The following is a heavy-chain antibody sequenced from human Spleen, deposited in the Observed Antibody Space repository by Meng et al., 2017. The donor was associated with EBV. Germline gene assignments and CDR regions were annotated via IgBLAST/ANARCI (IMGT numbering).Heavy chain of an antibody. Sequence: QLQLLQSGAEVKEPGASVKVSCKASGYTFTRSDISGVRQAPGQGLEWVGRVKSYSGDTYYAEKFQGRVILTTDTSTSTAYMELRGLRSDDTAVYYCARDQGVASAIDYWGQGTLVTVSS. CDR2: VKSYSGDT. CDR1: GYTFTRSD. V-gene: IGHV1-18*01. D-gene: IGHD3-3*01. J-gene: IGHJ4*02. CDR3: ARDQGVASAIDY.